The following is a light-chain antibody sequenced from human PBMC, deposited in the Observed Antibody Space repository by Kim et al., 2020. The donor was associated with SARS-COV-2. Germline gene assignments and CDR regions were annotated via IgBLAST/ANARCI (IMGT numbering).Light chain of an antibody. V-gene: IGLV3-19*01. J-gene: IGLJ2*01. CDR1: SLRRYY. CDR3: NSRDSSGNHLV. CDR2: GKN. Sequence: ALGHTVGITCQGDSLRRYYASWYQQKPGQAPVLVIYGKNNRPSGIPDRFSGSSSGNTASLTITGAQAEDEADYYCNSRDSSGNHLVFGGGTQLTVL.